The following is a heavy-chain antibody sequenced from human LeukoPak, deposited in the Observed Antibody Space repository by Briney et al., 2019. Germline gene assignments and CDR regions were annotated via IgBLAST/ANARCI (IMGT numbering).Heavy chain of an antibody. CDR3: ARTGGPNIVVVPAAMPGY. V-gene: IGHV1-2*02. J-gene: IGHJ4*02. D-gene: IGHD2-2*01. Sequence: ASVKVSRKASGYTFTGYYMHWVRQAPGQGLEWMGRINPNSGGTNYAQKFQGRVTMTRDTSISTAYMELSRLRSDDTAVYYCARTGGPNIVVVPAAMPGYWGQGTLVTVSS. CDR1: GYTFTGYY. CDR2: INPNSGGT.